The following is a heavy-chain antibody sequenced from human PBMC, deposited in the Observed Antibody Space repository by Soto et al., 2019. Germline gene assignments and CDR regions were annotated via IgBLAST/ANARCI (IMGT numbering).Heavy chain of an antibody. V-gene: IGHV4-34*01. J-gene: IGHJ4*02. D-gene: IGHD5-12*01. Sequence: SETLSLTCAVYGGSFSGYYWSWIRQPPGKGLEWIGEINHSGSTNHNPSLKSRVTISVDTSKNQFSLKLSSVTAADTAVYYCARGDIVATKFQDYWGQGTLVTVSS. CDR2: INHSGST. CDR1: GGSFSGYY. CDR3: ARGDIVATKFQDY.